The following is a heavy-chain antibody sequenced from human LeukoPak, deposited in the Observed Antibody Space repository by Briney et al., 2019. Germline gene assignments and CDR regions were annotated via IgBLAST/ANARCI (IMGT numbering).Heavy chain of an antibody. D-gene: IGHD4-11*01. CDR3: ARLGGETTRYDL. Sequence: VGSLRLSCAASGFTFRNYWMSWVRQAPGRGLDWVATIKQDGILKHYADSVKGRFTISRDNAGNSLYLQMDSLRVDDTAVYYCARLGGETTRYDLWGQGALVTVSS. CDR2: IKQDGILK. V-gene: IGHV3-7*01. CDR1: GFTFRNYW. J-gene: IGHJ4*02.